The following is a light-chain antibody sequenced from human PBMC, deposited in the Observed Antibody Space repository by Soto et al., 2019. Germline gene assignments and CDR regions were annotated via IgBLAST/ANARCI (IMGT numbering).Light chain of an antibody. CDR2: KGS. Sequence: QSALTQPASVSGSPGQSITISCTGTSSDVGSYNLVSWYQQHPGKAPKLMIYKGSKRPSGVSNRFSGSKSGNTASLTISGLQAEDEADYYCCSYAGSSTFGVVFGGGTKLTVL. J-gene: IGLJ2*01. CDR3: CSYAGSSTFGVV. CDR1: SSDVGSYNL. V-gene: IGLV2-23*03.